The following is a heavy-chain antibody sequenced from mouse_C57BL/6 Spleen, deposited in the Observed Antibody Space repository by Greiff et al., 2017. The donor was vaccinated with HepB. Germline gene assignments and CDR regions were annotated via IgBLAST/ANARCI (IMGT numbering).Heavy chain of an antibody. CDR1: GYTFTDYE. D-gene: IGHD4-1*01. CDR2: IDPETGGT. CDR3: TRGPLTGTGYFDV. V-gene: IGHV1-15*01. Sequence: VQLQQSGAELVRPGASVTLSCKASGYTFTDYEMHWVQQTPVHGLEWIGAIDPETGGTAYNQKFKGKAILTADKSSSTTYMELRSLTSEDSAVYYYTRGPLTGTGYFDVWGKGTTVTVSS. J-gene: IGHJ1*03.